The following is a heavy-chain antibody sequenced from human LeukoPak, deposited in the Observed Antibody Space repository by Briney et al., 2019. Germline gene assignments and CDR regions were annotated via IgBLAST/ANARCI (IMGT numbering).Heavy chain of an antibody. Sequence: GGSLRLSCAPSGFTFGMYGMIWVRQAPGKGLEWVTTVSYDGRNTYYADSVKGRFTISRDTSKNTLYLEMNSLRAEDTAVYYCAKPQGEGPLDYWGQGTLVTVSS. D-gene: IGHD3-16*01. V-gene: IGHV3-33*06. CDR2: VSYDGRNT. CDR3: AKPQGEGPLDY. CDR1: GFTFGMYG. J-gene: IGHJ4*02.